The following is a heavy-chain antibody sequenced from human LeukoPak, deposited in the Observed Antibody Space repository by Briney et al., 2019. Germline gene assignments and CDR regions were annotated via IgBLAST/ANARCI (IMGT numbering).Heavy chain of an antibody. V-gene: IGHV3-23*01. J-gene: IGHJ6*02. CDR1: GFTFSNYA. Sequence: PGGSLRLSCVASGFTFSNYAMSWVRQAPGKGLEWVSGISGSGGRTYYADSVKGRFTISRDDSKNTMYVQMDSLRAEDTAVYYCAKRGSITEANYYYAMDVWGQGTTVIVPS. D-gene: IGHD1-20*01. CDR3: AKRGSITEANYYYAMDV. CDR2: ISGSGGRT.